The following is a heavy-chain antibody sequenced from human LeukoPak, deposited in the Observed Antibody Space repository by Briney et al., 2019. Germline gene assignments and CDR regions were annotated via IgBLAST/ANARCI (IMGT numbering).Heavy chain of an antibody. CDR1: GFTFSSYS. J-gene: IGHJ4*02. Sequence: GGSLRLSCAASGFTFSSYSRNWVRQAPGKGLEWVSSISSSSSYIYYADSVKGRFTISRDNAKNSLYLQRNSLRAEATAMYYCARGSMWSGYDYWGQGTLVTVSS. D-gene: IGHD3-3*01. V-gene: IGHV3-21*01. CDR3: ARGSMWSGYDY. CDR2: ISSSSSYI.